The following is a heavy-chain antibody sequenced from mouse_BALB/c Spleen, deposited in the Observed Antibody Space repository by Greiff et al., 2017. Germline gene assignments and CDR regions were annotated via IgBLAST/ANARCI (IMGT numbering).Heavy chain of an antibody. CDR1: GFTFSSYG. CDR2: INSNGGST. J-gene: IGHJ2*01. V-gene: IGHV5-6-3*01. D-gene: IGHD1-2*01. CDR3: ASLLRPSFGY. Sequence: EVKLVESGGGLVQPGGSLKLSCAASGFTFSSYGMSWVRQTPDKRLELVATINSNGGSTYYPDSVKGRFTISRDNAKNTLYLQMSSLKSEDTAMYYCASLLRPSFGYWGQGTTLTVSS.